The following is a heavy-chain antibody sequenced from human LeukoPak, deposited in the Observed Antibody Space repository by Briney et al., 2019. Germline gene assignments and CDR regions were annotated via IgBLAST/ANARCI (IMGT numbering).Heavy chain of an antibody. CDR1: GYTFTSYA. Sequence: ASVKVSCKASGYTFTSYAMNWVRQAPGQGLEWMGWISAYNGNTNYAQKLQGRVTMTTDTSTSTAYMELRSLRSDDTAVYYCARDQAIFGVVNIDYWGQGTLVTVSS. V-gene: IGHV1-18*01. D-gene: IGHD3-3*01. CDR2: ISAYNGNT. J-gene: IGHJ4*02. CDR3: ARDQAIFGVVNIDY.